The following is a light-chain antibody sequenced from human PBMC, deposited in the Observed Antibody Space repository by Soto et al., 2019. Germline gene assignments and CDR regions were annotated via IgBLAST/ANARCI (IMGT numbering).Light chain of an antibody. CDR3: QQYGSSPVT. CDR1: QSVSSSY. V-gene: IGKV3-20*01. J-gene: IGKJ2*01. Sequence: EIVLTQSPGTLSLSPGERATLSCRASQSVSSSYLAWYQQKPGQAPRLLIYGASSRATGIPDRFSGSGSGKDFTLTISRREPEDFAVYYCQQYGSSPVTFGQGTKLEIK. CDR2: GAS.